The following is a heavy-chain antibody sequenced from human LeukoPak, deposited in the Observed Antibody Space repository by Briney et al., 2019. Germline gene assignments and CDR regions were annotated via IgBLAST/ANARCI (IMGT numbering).Heavy chain of an antibody. Sequence: GASVKVSCKASGCRFTGYYIHWVRQAPGQGLEWMGRINPHSGDTTYAQKFHGRVTLTTDTSISTAYMELGRLRYDDTAVYYCARDESGHWFDPWGQGSLVTVSS. CDR2: INPHSGDT. V-gene: IGHV1-2*06. J-gene: IGHJ5*02. CDR1: GCRFTGYY. CDR3: ARDESGHWFDP.